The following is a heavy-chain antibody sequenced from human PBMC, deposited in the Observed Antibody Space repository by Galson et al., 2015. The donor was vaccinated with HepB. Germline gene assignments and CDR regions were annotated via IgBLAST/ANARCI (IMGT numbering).Heavy chain of an antibody. V-gene: IGHV3-7*01. Sequence: PRLSCAASGFTFRDYWMGWVRPAPGKGLGWVVSIKEDGSRKYYLDSVKGRFTISRDNAKRSLYLQMTSLRAEDTGVYYCARYFWMGYPTQRFDYWGQGAVVTVSS. J-gene: IGHJ4*02. CDR1: GFTFRDYW. CDR3: ARYFWMGYPTQRFDY. D-gene: IGHD3-3*01. CDR2: IKEDGSRK.